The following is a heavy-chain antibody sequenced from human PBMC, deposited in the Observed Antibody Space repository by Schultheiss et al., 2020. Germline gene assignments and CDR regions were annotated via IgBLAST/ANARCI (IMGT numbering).Heavy chain of an antibody. D-gene: IGHD5-12*01. CDR3: TTDRGSGRNYYYYGMDV. CDR2: IKSKTDGGTT. Sequence: GGSLRLSCAASGFTFSNAWMNWVRQAPGKGLEWVGRIKSKTDGGTTDYAAPVKGRFTISRDDSKNTLYLQMNSLKTEDTAVYYCTTDRGSGRNYYYYGMDVWGQGTTVTVSS. CDR1: GFTFSNAW. J-gene: IGHJ6*02. V-gene: IGHV3-15*07.